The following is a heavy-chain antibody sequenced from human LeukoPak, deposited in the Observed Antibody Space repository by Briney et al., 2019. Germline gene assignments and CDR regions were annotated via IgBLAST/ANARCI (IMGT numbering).Heavy chain of an antibody. Sequence: GGSLRLSCAASGFTFSSYGMHWVRQAPGKGLEWMAFIRYDGSNKYYADSVKGRFTISRDNSKNTVYLQLNSLRAEDTAVYYCARDRMYYCSSTSCLFDYWGQGTLVTVSS. CDR1: GFTFSSYG. CDR3: ARDRMYYCSSTSCLFDY. D-gene: IGHD2-2*01. J-gene: IGHJ4*02. CDR2: IRYDGSNK. V-gene: IGHV3-30*02.